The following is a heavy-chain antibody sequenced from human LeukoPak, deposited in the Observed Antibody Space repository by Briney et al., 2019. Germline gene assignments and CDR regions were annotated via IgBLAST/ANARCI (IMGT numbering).Heavy chain of an antibody. D-gene: IGHD6-6*01. V-gene: IGHV4-39*07. CDR2: IYYSGST. J-gene: IGHJ4*02. CDR1: GGSISSSSYY. CDR3: ARGRSIAARPRKGVFDY. Sequence: SETLSLTCTVSGGSISSSSYYWGWIRQPPGKGLEWIGSIYYSGSTYYNPSLKSRVTISVDTSKNQFSLKLSSVTAADTAVYYCARGRSIAARPRKGVFDYWGQGTLVTVTS.